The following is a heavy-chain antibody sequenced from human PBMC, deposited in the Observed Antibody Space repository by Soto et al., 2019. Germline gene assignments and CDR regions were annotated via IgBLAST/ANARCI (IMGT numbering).Heavy chain of an antibody. CDR2: IIPILGIA. V-gene: IGHV1-69*08. J-gene: IGHJ4*02. D-gene: IGHD6-19*01. CDR3: SRDSPIAVASE. CDR1: GGTFSSYT. Sequence: QVQLVQSGAEVKKPGSSVKVSCKASGGTFSSYTISWVRQAPGQGLEWMGRIIPILGIANYAQKFQGRVTITADKATRTAYMELSSLRSEDTAVYYCSRDSPIAVASEWGQGTLVTVSS.